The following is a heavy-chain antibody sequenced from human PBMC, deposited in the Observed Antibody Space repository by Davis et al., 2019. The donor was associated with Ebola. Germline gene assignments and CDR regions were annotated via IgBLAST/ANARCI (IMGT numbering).Heavy chain of an antibody. CDR3: EREKVGYGMDV. CDR1: GFTVSSNY. V-gene: IGHV3-53*01. CDR2: IYSGGST. Sequence: GESLKISCAASGFTVSSNYMSWVRQAPGKGLEWVSVIYSGGSTYYADSVKGRFTISRDNSKNTLYLQMNSLRAEDTALYYCEREKVGYGMDVWGKGTTVTVSS. J-gene: IGHJ6*04. D-gene: IGHD2-2*01.